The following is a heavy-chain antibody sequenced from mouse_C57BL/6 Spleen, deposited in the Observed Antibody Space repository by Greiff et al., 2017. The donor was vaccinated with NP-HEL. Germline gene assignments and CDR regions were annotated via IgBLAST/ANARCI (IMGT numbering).Heavy chain of an antibody. Sequence: EVQLQQSGPELVKPGASVKISCKASGYSFTGYYMNWVKQSPEKSLEWIGEINPSTGGTTYNQKFKAKATLTVDKSSSTAYMQLKSLTSEDSAVCYCARTKATNFDYWGQGTTLTVSS. CDR3: ARTKATNFDY. V-gene: IGHV1-42*01. J-gene: IGHJ2*01. D-gene: IGHD3-2*02. CDR1: GYSFTGYY. CDR2: INPSTGGT.